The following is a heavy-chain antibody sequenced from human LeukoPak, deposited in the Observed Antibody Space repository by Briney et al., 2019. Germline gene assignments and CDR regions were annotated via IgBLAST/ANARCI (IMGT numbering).Heavy chain of an antibody. CDR1: GFTFDDYG. J-gene: IGHJ3*02. D-gene: IGHD3-22*01. V-gene: IGHV3-20*04. CDR2: INWNGGST. Sequence: GGSLRLSCAASGFTFDDYGMSWVRQAPGKGLKWVSGINWNGGSTGYADSVKGRFTISRDNAKNSLYLQMNSLRAEDTALYYCARDFDYDSSGFYAFDIWGQGTMVTVSS. CDR3: ARDFDYDSSGFYAFDI.